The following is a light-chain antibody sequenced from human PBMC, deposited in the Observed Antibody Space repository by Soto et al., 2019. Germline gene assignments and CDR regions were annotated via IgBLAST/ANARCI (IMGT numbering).Light chain of an antibody. CDR1: SSNIGAGYD. V-gene: IGLV1-40*01. CDR3: SAYTARSTLV. CDR2: EVR. Sequence: QSVLTQPPSVSGAPGQRVTISCTGSSSNIGAGYDVHWYQQRPGTAPKLLIYEVRNRPSGISSRFSGSRSGNTASLTISGLQSEDEGDYYCSAYTARSTLVFGGGTKLTVL. J-gene: IGLJ3*02.